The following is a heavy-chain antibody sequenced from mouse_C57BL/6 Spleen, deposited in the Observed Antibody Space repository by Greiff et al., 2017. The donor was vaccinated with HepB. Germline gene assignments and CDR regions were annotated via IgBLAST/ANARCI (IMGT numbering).Heavy chain of an antibody. D-gene: IGHD2-2*01. CDR3: ARGVTTRREYYAMDY. Sequence: EVKLVESGGGLVKPGGSLKLSCAASGFTFSDYGMHWVRQAPEKGLEWVAYISSGSSTIYYADTVKGRFTISRDNAKNTLFLQMTSLRSEDTAMYYCARGVTTRREYYAMDYWGQGTSVTVSS. CDR2: ISSGSSTI. V-gene: IGHV5-17*01. CDR1: GFTFSDYG. J-gene: IGHJ4*01.